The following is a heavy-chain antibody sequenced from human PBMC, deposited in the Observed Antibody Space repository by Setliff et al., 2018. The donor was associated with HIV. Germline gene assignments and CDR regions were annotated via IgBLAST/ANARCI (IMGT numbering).Heavy chain of an antibody. J-gene: IGHJ6*03. CDR1: GYSFTGYY. CDR3: ARGLGGGLEGSDYMDV. D-gene: IGHD2-15*01. CDR2: INPNSGGT. V-gene: IGHV1-2*02. Sequence: ASVKVSCKASGYSFTGYYMHWVRQAPGQGLEWMGWINPNSGGTNCAQNFQGRVTITRDTSISTAYMEVSGLRSDDTAVYYCARGLGGGLEGSDYMDVWGKGTTVTVSS.